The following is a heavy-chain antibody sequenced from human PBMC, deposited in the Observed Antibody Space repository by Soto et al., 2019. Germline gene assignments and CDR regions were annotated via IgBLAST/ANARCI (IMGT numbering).Heavy chain of an antibody. J-gene: IGHJ6*02. CDR3: ARGGVVVPAAVHSEYYYYYYGMDV. CDR1: GVTCISYA. D-gene: IGHD2-2*01. V-gene: IGHV3-30-3*01. Sequence: GGSLRLSCAASGVTCISYAMHWVRQAPGKGLEWVAVISYDGSNKYYADSVKGRFTISRDNSKNTLYLQMNSLRAEDTAVYYCARGGVVVPAAVHSEYYYYYYGMDVWGQGTTVTVSS. CDR2: ISYDGSNK.